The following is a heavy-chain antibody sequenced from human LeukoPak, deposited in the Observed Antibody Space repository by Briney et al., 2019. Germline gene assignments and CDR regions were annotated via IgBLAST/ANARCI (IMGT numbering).Heavy chain of an antibody. D-gene: IGHD5-18*01. J-gene: IGHJ4*02. CDR2: TYYSGST. V-gene: IGHV4-39*01. CDR1: GGXISSSSYY. CDR3: ARRRGGYSYILGYFDY. Sequence: SETLSLTCTVSGGXISSSSYYWGWIRQPPGKGLEWIGSTYYSGSTYYNPSLKSRVTISVDTSKNQFSLKLSSVTAADTAVYYCARRRGGYSYILGYFDYWGQGTLVTVSS.